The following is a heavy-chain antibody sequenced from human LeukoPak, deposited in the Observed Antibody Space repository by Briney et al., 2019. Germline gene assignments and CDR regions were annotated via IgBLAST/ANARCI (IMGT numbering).Heavy chain of an antibody. V-gene: IGHV1-3*01. CDR1: GYTFTSYA. D-gene: IGHD2-15*01. CDR3: AREVVVVAATGDVGFDP. J-gene: IGHJ5*02. CDR2: INAGNGNT. Sequence: ASVKVSCKASGYTFTSYAMHWVRQAPGQRLEWMGWINAGNGNTKYSQKFQGRVTITRDTSASTAYMELSSLRSEDTAVYYCAREVVVVAATGDVGFDPWGQGTLVTVSS.